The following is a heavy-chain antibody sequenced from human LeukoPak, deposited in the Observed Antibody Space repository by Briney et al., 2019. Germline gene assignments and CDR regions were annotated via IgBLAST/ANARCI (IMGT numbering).Heavy chain of an antibody. J-gene: IGHJ3*02. Sequence: SQTLSLTCTVSGGSISSGSYYWSWIRQPAGKGLEWIGRIYTSGSTNYNPSLKSRVTISVDTSKNQFSLKLSSVTAADTAVYYCARDRTYCGGDCEHSPPAFDIWGQGTMVTVSS. V-gene: IGHV4-61*02. CDR3: ARDRTYCGGDCEHSPPAFDI. D-gene: IGHD2-21*02. CDR1: GGSISSGSYY. CDR2: IYTSGST.